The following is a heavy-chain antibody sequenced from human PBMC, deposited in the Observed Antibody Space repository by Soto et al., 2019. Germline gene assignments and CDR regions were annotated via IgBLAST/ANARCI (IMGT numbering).Heavy chain of an antibody. V-gene: IGHV3-74*01. D-gene: IGHD1-26*01. CDR1: GFTFSSYW. CDR2: INSDGSST. CDR3: ARAGPNSGFDY. J-gene: IGHJ4*02. Sequence: GGSLRLSCAASGFTFSSYWMHWVRQAPGKGLVWVSRINSDGSSTSYADSVKGRFTISRDNAKNTLYLQMNSLRAEDTAVYYCARAGPNSGFDYWGQGTLVTVSS.